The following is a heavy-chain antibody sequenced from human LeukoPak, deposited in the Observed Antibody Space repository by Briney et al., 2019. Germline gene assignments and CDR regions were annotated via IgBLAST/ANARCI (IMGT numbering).Heavy chain of an antibody. Sequence: EASVKVSCKASGYTFTDYHMHWVRQAPGQGLEWMGIINPSGGSTTYAEKFQGRVTMTRDTSTSTVYMELTSLRSEDTAVYYCARDSLRTAIAMAGGNWFDPRGQGTLVTVSP. V-gene: IGHV1-46*01. CDR3: ARDSLRTAIAMAGGNWFDP. D-gene: IGHD6-19*01. J-gene: IGHJ5*02. CDR2: INPSGGST. CDR1: GYTFTDYH.